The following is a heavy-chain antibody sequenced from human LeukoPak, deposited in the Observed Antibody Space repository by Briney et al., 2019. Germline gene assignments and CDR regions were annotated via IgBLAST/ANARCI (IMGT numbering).Heavy chain of an antibody. CDR1: GGSISSYY. CDR3: ARLILTGYADWFDP. CDR2: IYYSGST. Sequence: SETLSLTCTVSGGSISSYYWSWIRQPPGKGLEWVGYIYYSGSTNYNPSLKSRVTISVDTSKNQFSLKLSSVTAADTAVYYCARLILTGYADWFDPWGQGILVTVSS. V-gene: IGHV4-59*01. J-gene: IGHJ5*02. D-gene: IGHD3-9*01.